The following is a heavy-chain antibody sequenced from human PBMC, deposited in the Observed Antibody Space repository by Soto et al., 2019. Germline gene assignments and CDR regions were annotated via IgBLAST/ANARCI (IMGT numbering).Heavy chain of an antibody. J-gene: IGHJ3*02. V-gene: IGHV3-33*01. CDR1: GFTFSSYG. CDR2: IWYDGSNK. D-gene: IGHD1-26*01. CDR3: AREKYGADDAFDI. Sequence: QVQLVESGGGVVQPGRSLRLSCAASGFTFSSYGMHWVRQAPGKGLEWVAVIWYDGSNKYYADSVKGRFTISRDNSKNTLYLQMNSLRAEDTAVYYCAREKYGADDAFDIWGQVTMVTVSS.